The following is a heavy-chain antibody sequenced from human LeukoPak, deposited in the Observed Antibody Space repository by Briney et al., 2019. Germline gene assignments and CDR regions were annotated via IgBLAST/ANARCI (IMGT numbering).Heavy chain of an antibody. J-gene: IGHJ4*02. V-gene: IGHV1-69*04. Sequence: SVKVSCKASGGTFSSYTISWVRQAPGQGLEWMGRIIPILGIANYAQKFQGRVTITADKSTSTAYMELSSLRSEDTAVSYCARDKVGAPGPFDYWGQGTLVTVSS. CDR1: GGTFSSYT. CDR2: IIPILGIA. CDR3: ARDKVGAPGPFDY. D-gene: IGHD1-26*01.